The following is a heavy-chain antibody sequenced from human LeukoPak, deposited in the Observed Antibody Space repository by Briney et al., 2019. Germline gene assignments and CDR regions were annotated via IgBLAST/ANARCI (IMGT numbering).Heavy chain of an antibody. CDR1: GFTFSRHG. D-gene: IGHD1-26*01. CDR3: ARDSRAWWELLVEYFQH. J-gene: IGHJ1*01. CDR2: ISPNGVIT. V-gene: IGHV3-23*01. Sequence: GGSLRLSCVASGFTFSRHGMNWVRQAPGKGLEWVSGISPNGVITYYADSVKGRFTISRDNSKGTVYLQMNSLRAEDTAVCYCARDSRAWWELLVEYFQHWGQGTLVTVSS.